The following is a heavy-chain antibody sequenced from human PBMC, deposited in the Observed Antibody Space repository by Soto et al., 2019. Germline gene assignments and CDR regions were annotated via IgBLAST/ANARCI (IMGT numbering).Heavy chain of an antibody. CDR2: ISGYSGHT. J-gene: IGHJ1*01. CDR1: GYTFNTYG. V-gene: IGHV1-18*01. D-gene: IGHD4-4*01. Sequence: ASVKVSCKTSGYTFNTYGITWVRQAPGQGLEWMGWISGYSGHTKYAEKVQGRVTMTTDPFTSTGYMELSRLTYEDTAVYYCAIEGLYSNYAELFHYWGQRTLDTGSS. CDR3: AIEGLYSNYAELFHY.